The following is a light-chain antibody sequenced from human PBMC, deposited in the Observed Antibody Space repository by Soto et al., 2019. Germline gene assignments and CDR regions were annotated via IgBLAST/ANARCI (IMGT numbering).Light chain of an antibody. CDR2: DVS. Sequence: QSVLTQSASVSGSPGQSITISCTGTSSDVGAYNYVSWYQQHPGKAPKLMIYDVSNRPSGVSNRFSGSKSANTASLTISGLQAEDEADYYCSSFTISNTRVFGGGTKLTVL. CDR3: SSFTISNTRV. V-gene: IGLV2-14*01. CDR1: SSDVGAYNY. J-gene: IGLJ3*02.